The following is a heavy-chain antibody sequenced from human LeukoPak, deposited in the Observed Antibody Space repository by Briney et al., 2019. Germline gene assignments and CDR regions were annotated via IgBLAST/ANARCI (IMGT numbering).Heavy chain of an antibody. CDR2: IIPILGIA. Sequence: ASVKVSCKASGGTFSSYAISWVRQAPGQGLEWMGRIIPILGIANYAQKFQGRVTITADKSTSTAYMELGSLRSEDTAVYYCAMVERYCSGGSCTWGQGTLVTVSS. J-gene: IGHJ4*02. CDR3: AMVERYCSGGSCT. V-gene: IGHV1-69*04. D-gene: IGHD2-15*01. CDR1: GGTFSSYA.